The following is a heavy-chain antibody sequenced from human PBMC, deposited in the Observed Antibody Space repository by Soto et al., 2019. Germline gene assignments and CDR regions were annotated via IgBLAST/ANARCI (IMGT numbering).Heavy chain of an antibody. CDR3: ARRRDASGSYFDS. Sequence: VGSLRLSCAASGFTFSSFAMSWVRQAPGKGLEWVSAINDSGGSTYSADSVEGRFTISRDNSKNTLYLQMNSLRADDTAVYYCARRRDASGSYFDSWSQGTLVTVSS. CDR1: GFTFSSFA. D-gene: IGHD3-10*01. CDR2: INDSGGST. J-gene: IGHJ4*02. V-gene: IGHV3-23*01.